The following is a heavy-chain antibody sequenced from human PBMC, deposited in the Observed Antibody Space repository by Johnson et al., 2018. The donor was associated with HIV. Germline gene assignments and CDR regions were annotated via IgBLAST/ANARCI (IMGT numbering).Heavy chain of an antibody. J-gene: IGHJ3*02. CDR1: GFTFSSYA. D-gene: IGHD2-15*01. Sequence: VQLVESGGGLVQPGGSLRLSCAASGFTFSSYAMRWVRQAPGKGLEWVSAISGGGGSKYYADSVKGRFTISRENAKNSLYLQMNSLRAGDTAVYYCGRANSGRNDAFDIWGQGTMVTVSS. V-gene: IGHV3-23*04. CDR2: ISGGGGSK. CDR3: GRANSGRNDAFDI.